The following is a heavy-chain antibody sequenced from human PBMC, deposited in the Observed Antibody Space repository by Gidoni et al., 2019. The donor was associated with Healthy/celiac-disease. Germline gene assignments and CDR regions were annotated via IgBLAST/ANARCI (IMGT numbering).Heavy chain of an antibody. D-gene: IGHD6-6*01. CDR2: IYPGDADT. CDR1: GSSFTSYW. J-gene: IGHJ3*02. Sequence: EVQLVQSGAEGKKPGESLKISWKGSGSSFTSYWNGWVRQMPGKGLEWIGIIYPGDADTRYSPSFQGQVTISADKSISTAYLQWISLKASDTAMYYCARPARLDAFDIWGQGTMVTVSS. CDR3: ARPARLDAFDI. V-gene: IGHV5-51*01.